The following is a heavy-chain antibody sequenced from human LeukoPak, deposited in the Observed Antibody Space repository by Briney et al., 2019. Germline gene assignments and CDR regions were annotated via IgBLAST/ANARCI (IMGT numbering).Heavy chain of an antibody. V-gene: IGHV3-23*01. Sequence: GGSLRLSCAASGLTFNNYAMSWVRRAPGKGLAWVSTISGGGGIYYADSVKGRFTISRDSSKNTLYLQMNSLRAEDTALYYASGHGSSSYWGQGTLVAVSS. CDR3: SGHGSSSY. CDR2: ISGGGGI. D-gene: IGHD6-13*01. CDR1: GLTFNNYA. J-gene: IGHJ4*02.